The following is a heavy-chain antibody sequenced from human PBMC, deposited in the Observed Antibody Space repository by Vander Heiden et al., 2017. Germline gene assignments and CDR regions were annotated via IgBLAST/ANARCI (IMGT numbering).Heavy chain of an antibody. CDR3: AKDGTVGALKYYYGMDV. J-gene: IGHJ6*02. V-gene: IGHV3-30*18. CDR1: GFTFTSSG. D-gene: IGHD1-26*01. Sequence: QVQLVESGGRVVQPGRSLSLSCAASGFTFTSSGMHWVRQAPGKGLEWVAVISYDGSNKYYADSVKGRFTISRDNSKNTLFLQMISLRAEDTAVYYCAKDGTVGALKYYYGMDVWGQGTTVTVSS. CDR2: ISYDGSNK.